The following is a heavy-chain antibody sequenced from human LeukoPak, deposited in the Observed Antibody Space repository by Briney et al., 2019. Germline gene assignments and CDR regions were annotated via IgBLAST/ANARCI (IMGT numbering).Heavy chain of an antibody. CDR1: GGSFSGYY. V-gene: IGHV4-34*01. D-gene: IGHD6-19*01. CDR3: AREATGSSGWSPFDY. J-gene: IGHJ4*02. Sequence: SETLSLTCAVYGGSFSGYYWSWIRQPPGKGLEWIGSIYYSGSTYYNPSLKSRVTISVDTSKNQFSLKLSSVTAADTAVYYCAREATGSSGWSPFDYWGQGTLVTVSS. CDR2: IYYSGST.